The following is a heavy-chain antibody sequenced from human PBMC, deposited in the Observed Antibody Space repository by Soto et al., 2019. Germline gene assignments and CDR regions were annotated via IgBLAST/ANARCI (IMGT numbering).Heavy chain of an antibody. CDR1: GFTFTSYA. CDR2: ISGSGGDT. D-gene: IGHD3-3*01. Sequence: EVQLLESGGGLVQPGGSLRLSCSASGFTFTSYAMSWVCQAPGKGLEWVSGISGSGGDTKSADSVKGRFTISRDNFKNMLYLQMNSLRAEDTAVYYCAKHDFWTLYNTGLDSWGQGTLVTVSS. J-gene: IGHJ4*02. CDR3: AKHDFWTLYNTGLDS. V-gene: IGHV3-23*01.